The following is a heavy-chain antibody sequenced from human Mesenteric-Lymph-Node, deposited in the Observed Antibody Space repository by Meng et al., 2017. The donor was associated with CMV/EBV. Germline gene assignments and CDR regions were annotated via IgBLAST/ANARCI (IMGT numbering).Heavy chain of an antibody. D-gene: IGHD3-22*01. CDR3: ARRGNYDSDYSEY. V-gene: IGHV4-39*01. J-gene: IGHJ4*02. Sequence: QLALYESGPGLVKASATLSLSCIVSGDSISNSAYYWTCIRQPPVKGLEWIGSVDHSVTTYYNPSLKGRLTISVDTSANLFSLRLTTVTAADTATYYCARRGNYDSDYSEYWGQGTLVTVSS. CDR2: VDHSVTT. CDR1: GDSISNSAYY.